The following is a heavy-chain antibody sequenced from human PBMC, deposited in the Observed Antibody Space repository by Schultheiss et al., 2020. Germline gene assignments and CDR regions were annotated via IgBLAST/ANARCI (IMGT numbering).Heavy chain of an antibody. V-gene: IGHV3-23*01. Sequence: GESLKISCAASGFTFSSYAMSWVRQAPGKGLEWVSAISGSGGSTYYADSVKGRFTISRDNSKNTLYLQMNSLRAEDTAVYYCAKEGPGYSYNDYWGQGTRVTVSS. CDR2: ISGSGGST. J-gene: IGHJ4*02. D-gene: IGHD5-18*01. CDR3: AKEGPGYSYNDY. CDR1: GFTFSSYA.